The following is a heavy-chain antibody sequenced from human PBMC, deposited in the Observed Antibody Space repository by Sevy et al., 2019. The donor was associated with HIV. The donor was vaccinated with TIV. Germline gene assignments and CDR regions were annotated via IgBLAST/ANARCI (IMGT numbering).Heavy chain of an antibody. D-gene: IGHD2-15*01. V-gene: IGHV1-69*13. CDR2: IIPIFGTA. J-gene: IGHJ4*02. Sequence: ASVKVSCKASGGTXSSYAISWVRQAPGQGLEWMGGIIPIFGTANYAQKFQGRVTITADESTSTAYMELSSLRSEDTAVYYCARTPKYCSGGSCYNDYWGQGTLVTVSS. CDR3: ARTPKYCSGGSCYNDY. CDR1: GGTXSSYA.